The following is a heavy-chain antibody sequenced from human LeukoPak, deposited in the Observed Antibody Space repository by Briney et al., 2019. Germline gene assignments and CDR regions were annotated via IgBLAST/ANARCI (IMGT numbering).Heavy chain of an antibody. D-gene: IGHD1-26*01. Sequence: PGGSLRLSCAASGFTFSSYAMSWVREAPGKGLERVSAICGSGGSTYYADSAKGRFTISRDNSKNTLYLQMNSLRGEDTAVDCCTTTPGRLVSGSYSSDYWGQGTLVTVSS. CDR2: ICGSGGST. CDR3: TTTPGRLVSGSYSSDY. J-gene: IGHJ4*02. CDR1: GFTFSSYA. V-gene: IGHV3-23*01.